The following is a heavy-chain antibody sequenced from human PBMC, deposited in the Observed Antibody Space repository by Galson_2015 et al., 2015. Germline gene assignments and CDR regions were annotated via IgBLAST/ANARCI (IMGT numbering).Heavy chain of an antibody. V-gene: IGHV4-39*01. CDR3: ATLDAKYFYDSSGYSQLTF. CDR1: GASIRTSSPY. CDR2: INYSGNT. J-gene: IGHJ4*02. D-gene: IGHD3-22*01. Sequence: ETLSLTCTVSGASIRTSSPYWGWIRQPPGKGLEWIASINYSGNTYSNPSIKSRVTIVVDTSKNQFSLNLTSVTAADTAVYYCATLDAKYFYDSSGYSQLTFWGQGTLVTVSS.